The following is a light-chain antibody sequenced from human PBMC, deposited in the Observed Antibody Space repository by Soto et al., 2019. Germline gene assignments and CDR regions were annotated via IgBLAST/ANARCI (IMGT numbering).Light chain of an antibody. CDR3: QQYNFGPPLT. CDR2: DAS. J-gene: IGKJ4*02. V-gene: IGKV3-15*01. CDR1: QSVNSN. Sequence: EIVMTQSPATLSVSPGERATLSCRARQSVNSNLAWYRQKPGQAPRLLISDASTRATGVPARFSGSGSGTEFTLTISSLPSEDSGIYYCQQYNFGPPLTFGGGTMVEIK.